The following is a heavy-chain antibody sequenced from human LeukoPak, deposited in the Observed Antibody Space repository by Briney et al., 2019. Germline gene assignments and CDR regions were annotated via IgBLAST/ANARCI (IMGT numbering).Heavy chain of an antibody. CDR1: GFTLSNHW. CDR3: ARNNGMDV. J-gene: IGHJ6*02. Sequence: GGSLRLSCAASGFTLSNHWMTWVRQVPGRGPEWVANVNRDGSETYYLDSVKGRFTISKDNAKNSLYLQISSLRAEDTALYHCARNNGMDVWGQGTTVIVSS. V-gene: IGHV3-7*03. CDR2: VNRDGSET.